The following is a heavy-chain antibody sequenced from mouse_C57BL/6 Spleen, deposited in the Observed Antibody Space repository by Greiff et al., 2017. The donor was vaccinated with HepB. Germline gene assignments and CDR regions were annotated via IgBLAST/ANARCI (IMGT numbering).Heavy chain of an antibody. D-gene: IGHD3-2*02. Sequence: EVQLQQSGPELVKPGASVKIPCKASGYTFTDYNMDWVQQSHGKSLEWIGDINPNNGGTIYNQKFKGKSTLTVDKSSSTAYMELRSLTSEDTAVYYCARVERSGYVGYYAMDYWGQGTSVTVSS. CDR1: GYTFTDYN. V-gene: IGHV1-18*01. J-gene: IGHJ4*01. CDR3: ARVERSGYVGYYAMDY. CDR2: INPNNGGT.